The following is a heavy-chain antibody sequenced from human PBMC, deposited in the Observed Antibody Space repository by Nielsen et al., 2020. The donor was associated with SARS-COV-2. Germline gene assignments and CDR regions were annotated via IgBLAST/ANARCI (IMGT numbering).Heavy chain of an antibody. CDR3: ARDRVFGVVITGYYYYYGMDV. V-gene: IGHV1-18*01. D-gene: IGHD3-3*01. CDR2: ISAYNGNT. J-gene: IGHJ6*02. Sequence: ASVKVSCKASGYTFTSYGISWVRQAPGQGLEWMGWISAYNGNTNYAQKLQGRVTMTTDTSTSTAYMELRSLRSDDAAVNYCARDRVFGVVITGYYYYYGMDVWGQGTTVTVSS. CDR1: GYTFTSYG.